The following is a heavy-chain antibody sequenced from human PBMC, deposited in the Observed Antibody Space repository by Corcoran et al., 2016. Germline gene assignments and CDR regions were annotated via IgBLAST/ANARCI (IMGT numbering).Heavy chain of an antibody. CDR1: GFTFSSYS. Sequence: EVQLVDSGGGLVQPGGSLRLSCAASGFTFSSYSMNLVRQAPGKVLEWVSDISSSGSTLYYADSVKGRFTFSRDNAKNARYLQMNSLRAEDAAVYYCARAYVMDVWGQGTTVTGSS. J-gene: IGHJ6*02. CDR2: ISSSGSTL. CDR3: ARAYVMDV. V-gene: IGHV3-48*04.